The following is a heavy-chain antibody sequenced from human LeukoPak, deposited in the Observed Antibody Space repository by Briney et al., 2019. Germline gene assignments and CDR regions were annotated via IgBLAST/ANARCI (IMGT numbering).Heavy chain of an antibody. J-gene: IGHJ5*02. V-gene: IGHV3-23*01. D-gene: IGHD2-21*02. CDR2: LSSGAANT. CDR3: GKAPRGAVTDTRFAP. CDR1: GFTFSNYA. Sequence: GGSLRLSCAASGFTFSNYAMTWVRQAPGKGLEWVSTLSSGAANTYYADSVKGRFTISRDNSKNTLYLQMNSLRADDTAVYYGGKAPRGAVTDTRFAPGAGGTVTTSSS.